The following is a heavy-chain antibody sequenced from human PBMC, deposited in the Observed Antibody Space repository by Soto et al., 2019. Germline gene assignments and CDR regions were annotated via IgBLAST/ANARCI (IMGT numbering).Heavy chain of an antibody. D-gene: IGHD6-19*01. CDR2: TYYRSKWYN. CDR3: ASGAGIAVAGEYYYYYYGMDV. V-gene: IGHV6-1*01. J-gene: IGHJ6*02. CDR1: GDSVSSNSAA. Sequence: LQTLSLTCAISGDSVSSNSAAWNWIRQSPSRGLEWLGRTYYRSKWYNDYAVSVKSRITINPDTSKNQFSLQLNSVTPEDTAVYYCASGAGIAVAGEYYYYYYGMDVWGQGTTVTVSS.